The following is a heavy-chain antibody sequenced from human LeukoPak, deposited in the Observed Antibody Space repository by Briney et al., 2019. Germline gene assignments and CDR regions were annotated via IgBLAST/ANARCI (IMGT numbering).Heavy chain of an antibody. D-gene: IGHD6-13*01. J-gene: IGHJ3*02. Sequence: GGSLRLSCAASGFTVSSNYMSWVRQAPGKGLEWVSVIYSGGSTYYADSVKGRFTISRDNSKNTLYLQMNSLRAEDTAVYYCARDRIAAAGTEEEDTDAFDIWGQGTMVTVSS. CDR1: GFTVSSNY. CDR3: ARDRIAAAGTEEEDTDAFDI. CDR2: IYSGGST. V-gene: IGHV3-53*01.